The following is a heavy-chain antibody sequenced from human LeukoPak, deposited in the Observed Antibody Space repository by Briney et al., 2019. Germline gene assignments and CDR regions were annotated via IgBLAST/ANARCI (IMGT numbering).Heavy chain of an antibody. V-gene: IGHV3-7*01. D-gene: IGHD6-13*01. Sequence: GGSLRLSCAGSGFTYNSYWMSWVRQAPGKGLEWVANVNQDGSEKYYVDSVKGRFTISRDNAKNSLYLQMNSLRAEDTALYYCAREWQQRMPSWGQGTLVTVSS. J-gene: IGHJ5*02. CDR3: AREWQQRMPS. CDR2: VNQDGSEK. CDR1: GFTYNSYW.